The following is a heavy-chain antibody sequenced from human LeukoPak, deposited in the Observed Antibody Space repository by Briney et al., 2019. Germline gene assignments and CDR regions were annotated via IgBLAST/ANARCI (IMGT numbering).Heavy chain of an antibody. D-gene: IGHD2-21*01. Sequence: GGSLRLSCAASGFTFSSYGMSWVRQAPGKGLEWVSGISGSGDSTYYADSVKGRSTISRDSSKKTLYLQMHSLRAEDTALYYCACGYYFDYWGQGTLVTVSS. CDR3: ACGYYFDY. V-gene: IGHV3-23*01. J-gene: IGHJ4*02. CDR2: ISGSGDST. CDR1: GFTFSSYG.